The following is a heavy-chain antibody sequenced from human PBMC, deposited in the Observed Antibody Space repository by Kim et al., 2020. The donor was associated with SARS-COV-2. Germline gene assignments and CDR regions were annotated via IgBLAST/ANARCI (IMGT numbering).Heavy chain of an antibody. CDR1: GFTFQNYA. Sequence: GESLKISCAASGFTFQNYAMHWVRQAPGKGLEWVGVITYDGSEKYGDSVKGRFTISRDNSNNTLYVQVSSLRAEDTAVYYCARVSLHTYKHRKPEGYYTHFLGVWGKGTAVIVSS. CDR2: ITYDGSEK. CDR3: ARVSLHTYKHRKPEGYYTHFLGV. D-gene: IGHD2-2*02. J-gene: IGHJ6*04. V-gene: IGHV3-33*05.